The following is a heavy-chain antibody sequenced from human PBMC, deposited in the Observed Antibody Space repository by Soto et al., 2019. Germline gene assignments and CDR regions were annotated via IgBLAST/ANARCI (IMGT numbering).Heavy chain of an antibody. V-gene: IGHV4-59*08. J-gene: IGHJ4*02. CDR2: IYYSGST. CDR3: ARRSDYSNFDY. D-gene: IGHD4-4*01. CDR1: GGTIISYY. Sequence: SETLSLTCTVSGGTIISYYWSWIRQPPGKGLEWIGYIYYSGSTNYNPSLKSRVTISVDTSKNQFSLKLSSVTAADTAVYYCARRSDYSNFDYWGQGTLVTVSS.